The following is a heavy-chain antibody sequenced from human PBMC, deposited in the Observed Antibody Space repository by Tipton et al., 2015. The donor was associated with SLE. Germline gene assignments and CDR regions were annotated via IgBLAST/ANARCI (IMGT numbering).Heavy chain of an antibody. CDR2: IYSSGST. CDR1: GGSISDYY. CDR3: VRGSYYYFDY. J-gene: IGHJ4*02. V-gene: IGHV4-59*08. Sequence: TLSLTCTVSGGSISDYYWSWIRQPPGKGLEWIGYIYSSGSTNYNPSLKTRVTISVDTSKNQFSLKLNSVTAADTAVYFCVRGSYYYFDYWGQGALVTVSS. D-gene: IGHD2-21*01.